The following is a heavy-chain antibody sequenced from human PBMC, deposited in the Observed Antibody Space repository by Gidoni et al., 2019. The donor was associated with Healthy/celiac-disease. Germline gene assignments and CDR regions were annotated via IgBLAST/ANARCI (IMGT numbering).Heavy chain of an antibody. CDR1: GYTFTGYY. D-gene: IGHD2-15*01. Sequence: QVQLVQSGAEVKKPGASVKVSCKASGYTFTGYYMHWVRQAPGQGLEGMGWINPNSGGTNYAQKFQGRVTMTRDTSISTAYMELSRLRSDDTAVYYCARDFCSGGSCYTELDYWGQGTLVTVSS. J-gene: IGHJ4*02. CDR2: INPNSGGT. V-gene: IGHV1-2*02. CDR3: ARDFCSGGSCYTELDY.